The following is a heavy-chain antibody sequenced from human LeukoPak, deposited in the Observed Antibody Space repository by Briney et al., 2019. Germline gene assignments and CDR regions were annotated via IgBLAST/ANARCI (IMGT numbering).Heavy chain of an antibody. V-gene: IGHV1-69*13. CDR2: IIPIFGTA. CDR3: ARGPLNYYGSGSYYNEGY. D-gene: IGHD3-10*01. J-gene: IGHJ4*02. Sequence: AASVKVSCQASGGTLSSYAISWVRQAPGQGLEWMGGIIPIFGTANYAQKFQGRVTITADESTSTAYMELSSLRSEDTAVYYCARGPLNYYGSGSYYNEGYWGQGTLVTVSS. CDR1: GGTLSSYA.